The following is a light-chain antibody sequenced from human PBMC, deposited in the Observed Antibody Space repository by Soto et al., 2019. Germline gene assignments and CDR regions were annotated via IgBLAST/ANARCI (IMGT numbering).Light chain of an antibody. V-gene: IGKV3-20*01. J-gene: IGKJ1*01. CDR1: QSVTSNY. CDR2: GAS. Sequence: EIVLPQSPGTLSLSPGERATLSCGASQSVTSNYLAWYKQKPGQAPRLLIYGASRRATGVPDRFIGSGSGTDFTLTLSRLEPEDLAVYYCQHYITSLTTFVQGTKVDIK. CDR3: QHYITSLTT.